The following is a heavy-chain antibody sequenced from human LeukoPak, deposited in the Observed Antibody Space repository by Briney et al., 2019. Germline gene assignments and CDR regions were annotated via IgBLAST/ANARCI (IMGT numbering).Heavy chain of an antibody. D-gene: IGHD3-3*01. Sequence: PGGSLRLSCAASGFTFSNYEMNWVRQAPGKGLEWVANIKQDGSEKYYVDSVKGRFTISRDNAKNSLYLQMNSLRAEDTAVYYCARDRLALRFLEWLLPRDYYYMDVWGKGTTVTVSS. V-gene: IGHV3-7*01. J-gene: IGHJ6*03. CDR1: GFTFSNYE. CDR3: ARDRLALRFLEWLLPRDYYYMDV. CDR2: IKQDGSEK.